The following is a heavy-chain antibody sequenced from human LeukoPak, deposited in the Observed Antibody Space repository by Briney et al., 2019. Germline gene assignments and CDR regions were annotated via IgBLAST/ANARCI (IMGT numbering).Heavy chain of an antibody. Sequence: GGSLRLSCAASGFTFSSYAMGWVRQAPGKGLELVSSISGSGAGTYYADSVKGRCTISRDNSKNTLYLQMNSLRAEDTAVYYCAKADDDSPGYTNYFDYWGQGTLVTVSS. J-gene: IGHJ4*02. CDR1: GFTFSSYA. V-gene: IGHV3-23*01. D-gene: IGHD3-22*01. CDR3: AKADDDSPGYTNYFDY. CDR2: ISGSGAGT.